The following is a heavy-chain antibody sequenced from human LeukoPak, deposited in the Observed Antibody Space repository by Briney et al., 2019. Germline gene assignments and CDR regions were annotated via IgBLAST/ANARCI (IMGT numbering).Heavy chain of an antibody. CDR1: GGSFSGYY. V-gene: IGHV4-34*01. D-gene: IGHD1-26*01. CDR3: ARGKGGGSYSPRPGYFDY. J-gene: IGHJ4*02. Sequence: SETLSLTCAVYGGSFSGYYWGWIRQPPGKGLEWIGEINHSGSTNYNPSLKSRVTISVDTSKNQFSLKLSSVTAADTAVYYCARGKGGGSYSPRPGYFDYWGQGTLVTVSS. CDR2: INHSGST.